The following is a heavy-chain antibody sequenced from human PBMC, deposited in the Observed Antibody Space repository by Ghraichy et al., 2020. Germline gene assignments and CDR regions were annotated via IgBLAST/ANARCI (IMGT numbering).Heavy chain of an antibody. CDR1: GFTFSNFC. D-gene: IGHD3-22*01. V-gene: IGHV3-7*01. J-gene: IGHJ1*01. Sequence: GGSLRLSCAASGFTFSNFCMSWVRQTPGKGLEWVANINSDGSKKYYADSMRGRFTISRDNAKNSLYLQMNNLRAEDTAVYYCATKEWVLLRGWGEGTLVTVSS. CDR3: ATKEWVLLRG. CDR2: INSDGSKK.